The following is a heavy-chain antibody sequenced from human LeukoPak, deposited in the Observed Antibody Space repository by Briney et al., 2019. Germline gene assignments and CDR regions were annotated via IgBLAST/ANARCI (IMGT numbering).Heavy chain of an antibody. CDR1: GYTFTGYY. Sequence: ASVKVSCKASGYTFTGYYMHWVRQAPGQGLEWMGRINPNSGGTNYAQKFQGRVTMTRDTSISTAYMELSRLRSDDTAVYCCARAGIAAADYYYYYMDVWGKGTTVTVSS. J-gene: IGHJ6*03. V-gene: IGHV1-2*06. CDR2: INPNSGGT. D-gene: IGHD6-13*01. CDR3: ARAGIAAADYYYYYMDV.